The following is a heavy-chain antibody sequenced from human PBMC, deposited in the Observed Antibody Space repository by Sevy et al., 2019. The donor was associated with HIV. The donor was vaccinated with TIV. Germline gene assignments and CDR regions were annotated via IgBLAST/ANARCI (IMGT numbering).Heavy chain of an antibody. CDR2: IYYSGST. CDR3: AYRRSYFDY. J-gene: IGHJ4*02. V-gene: IGHV4-39*01. CDR1: GGSISSSSDY. Sequence: SETLSLTCPVSGGSISSSSDYWGWIRQPPGKGLEWIGSIYYSGSTYYNPSLKSRVTISVDTSKNQFSLKLSSVTAADTAVYYCAYRRSYFDYWGQGTLVTVSS.